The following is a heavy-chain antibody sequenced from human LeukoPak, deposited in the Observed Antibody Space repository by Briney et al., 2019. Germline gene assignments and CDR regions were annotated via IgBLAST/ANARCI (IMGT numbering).Heavy chain of an antibody. V-gene: IGHV5-51*01. Sequence: GESLKISCKGSGYSFTSYWIGWVRQMPGKGLEWVGIIYPGDSDTRYSPSFQGQVTISADKSISTAYLQWSSLKASDTAMYYCARHGQRITMVRGVIIGITHFDYWGQGTLVTVSS. CDR3: ARHGQRITMVRGVIIGITHFDY. J-gene: IGHJ4*02. CDR2: IYPGDSDT. CDR1: GYSFTSYW. D-gene: IGHD3-10*01.